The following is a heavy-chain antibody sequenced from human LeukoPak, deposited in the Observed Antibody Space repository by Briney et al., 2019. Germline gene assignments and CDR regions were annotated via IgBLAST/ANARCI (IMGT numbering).Heavy chain of an antibody. Sequence: GGSLRLSCAASGFTFSSYAMSWVRQAPGKGLEWVSAISGSGGSTYYADSVKGRFTISRDNSKSTLYLQMNSLRAEDTAVYYCAKCNRYYYDNSGYSAADYWGQGTLVTVSS. D-gene: IGHD3-22*01. CDR2: ISGSGGST. J-gene: IGHJ4*02. V-gene: IGHV3-23*01. CDR1: GFTFSSYA. CDR3: AKCNRYYYDNSGYSAADY.